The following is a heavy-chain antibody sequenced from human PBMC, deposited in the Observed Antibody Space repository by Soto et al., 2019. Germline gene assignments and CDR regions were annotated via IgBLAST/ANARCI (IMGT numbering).Heavy chain of an antibody. Sequence: QVQLQESGPGLVKPSQTLSLTCTVSGGSISSGDHYWSWIRQPPGKGLEWIGYIYYSGSTYYNPSLKSRVTISVDTSKNQFSLKLSSVTAADTAVYYCARENYYDSSGFLYYFDYRGQGTLVTVSS. V-gene: IGHV4-30-4*01. CDR2: IYYSGST. CDR1: GGSISSGDHY. CDR3: ARENYYDSSGFLYYFDY. D-gene: IGHD3-22*01. J-gene: IGHJ4*02.